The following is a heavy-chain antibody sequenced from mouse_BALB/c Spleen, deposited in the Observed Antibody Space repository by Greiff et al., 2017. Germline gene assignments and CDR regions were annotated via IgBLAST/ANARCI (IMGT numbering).Heavy chain of an antibody. CDR3: NAGAMDY. CDR1: GFNIKDYY. V-gene: IGHV14-4*02. J-gene: IGHJ4*01. Sequence: VQLQQSGAELVRSGASVKLSCTASGFNIKDYYMHWVKQRPEQGLEWIGWIDPENGDTEYAPKFQGKATMTADTSSNTAYLQLSSLTSEDTAVYYYNAGAMDYWGQGTSVTVSS. CDR2: IDPENGDT.